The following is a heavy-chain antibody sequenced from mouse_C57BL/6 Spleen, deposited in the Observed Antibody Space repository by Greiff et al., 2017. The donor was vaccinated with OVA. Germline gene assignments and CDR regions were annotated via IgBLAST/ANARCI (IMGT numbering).Heavy chain of an antibody. CDR3: TYRHRDDAMDY. D-gene: IGHD3-2*02. V-gene: IGHV5-9-1*02. CDR1: GFTFSSYA. J-gene: IGHJ4*01. Sequence: EVKLEESGEGLVKPGGSLKLSCAASGFTFSSYAMSWVRQTPEKRLEWVAYISRGGDYIYYADTVKGRSTLSRDNARNTLYLQIISLKSEDTAMYYCTYRHRDDAMDYWGKGTSVTVSS. CDR2: ISRGGDYI.